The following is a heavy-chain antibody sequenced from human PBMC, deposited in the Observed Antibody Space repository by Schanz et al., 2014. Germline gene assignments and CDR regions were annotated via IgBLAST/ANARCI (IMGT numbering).Heavy chain of an antibody. CDR2: ISSDGTNK. CDR3: ACLATSKSRIGDAVDI. V-gene: IGHV3-30*03. CDR1: GFTFSNFG. D-gene: IGHD2-15*01. Sequence: QVQLVESGGGVVQPGRSLRLSCAASGFTFSNFGLHWVRQAPGKGLNWVAVISSDGTNKYYADSVQGRFTLSKDFSKAAVYPQYLRLSSQDAAVDSVACLATSKSRIGDAVDIWGQGTMVTVSS. J-gene: IGHJ3*02.